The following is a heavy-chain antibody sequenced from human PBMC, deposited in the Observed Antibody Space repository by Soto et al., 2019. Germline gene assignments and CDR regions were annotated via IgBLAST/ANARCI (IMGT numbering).Heavy chain of an antibody. CDR2: IIPLFGTA. V-gene: IGHV1-69*06. Sequence: QVQLVQSGAAVKKPGSSVKISCKASGGTYSSNTINWVRQTAGQGLEWMGGIIPLFGTANYAEKFRGRVTITADRSTNTEYMEMRSLKSEDTAVYYCVTNAACGADSYAFDSWGQGTLVTVSS. D-gene: IGHD2-21*02. CDR1: GGTYSSNT. CDR3: VTNAACGADSYAFDS. J-gene: IGHJ4*02.